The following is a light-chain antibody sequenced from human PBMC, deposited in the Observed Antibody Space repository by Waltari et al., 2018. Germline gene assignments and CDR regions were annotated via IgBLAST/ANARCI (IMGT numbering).Light chain of an antibody. J-gene: IGKJ1*01. V-gene: IGKV3-20*01. CDR2: GAS. Sequence: EIVLTQPPHTLSFSPGERATISCRARQSVGRSLAWYQQKPGQAPGLLIFGASNRATGIPDRFSGSGSGTDFSLTISRLEPEDFAVYYCQHYVALPATFGQGTKVEIK. CDR1: QSVGRS. CDR3: QHYVALPAT.